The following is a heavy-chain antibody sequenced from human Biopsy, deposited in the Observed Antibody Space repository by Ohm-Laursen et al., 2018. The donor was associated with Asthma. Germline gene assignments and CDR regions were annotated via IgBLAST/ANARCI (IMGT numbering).Heavy chain of an antibody. V-gene: IGHV4-30-4*01. Sequence: PSETLSLTCRVSGGYTGSSDRHWAWIRQAPGKGLEWIGFVFWSGSTHYSRSLERRVSISIDTATNEFSMKLWSVTPADTAVYFCARVVSYGDIYFGIDVWGPGNTVVVS. CDR2: VFWSGST. CDR1: GGYTGSSDRH. D-gene: IGHD4-17*01. J-gene: IGHJ6*02. CDR3: ARVVSYGDIYFGIDV.